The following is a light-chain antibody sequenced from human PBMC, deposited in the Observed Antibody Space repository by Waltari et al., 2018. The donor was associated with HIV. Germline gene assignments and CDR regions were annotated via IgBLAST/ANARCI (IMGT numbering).Light chain of an antibody. J-gene: IGKJ4*01. CDR3: QQYYSSPLT. V-gene: IGKV4-1*01. CDR2: WAS. Sequence: IVMTQSPDSLTVSLGERATIHCKSSQSVFFGSNTTIYLAWYQQKPGQPPKLLFYWASTRESGVPDRFSVSGSGTDFTLTISSLRTEDVAVYYCQQYYSSPLTFGGGTKVEI. CDR1: QSVFFGSNTTIY.